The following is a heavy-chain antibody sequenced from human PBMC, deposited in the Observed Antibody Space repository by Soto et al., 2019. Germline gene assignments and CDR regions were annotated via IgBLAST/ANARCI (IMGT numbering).Heavy chain of an antibody. Sequence: EVQLVVSGGLVVRPGGSLRLSCAGSGFTFDDHTMHWVRQAPGKGLEWVSLITWDAGSAFYADSVRGRFTISRDNSKNSLYLQMNSLRTEDSALYYCAKENDRIIDYWGRGTPVTVSS. V-gene: IGHV3-43*01. CDR3: AKENDRIIDY. J-gene: IGHJ4*02. CDR2: ITWDAGSA. CDR1: GFTFDDHT.